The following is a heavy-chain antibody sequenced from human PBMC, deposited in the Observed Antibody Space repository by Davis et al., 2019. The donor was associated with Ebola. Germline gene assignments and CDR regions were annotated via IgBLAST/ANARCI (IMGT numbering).Heavy chain of an antibody. CDR3: SRGGAVKFDY. CDR2: ISGIYGTT. V-gene: IGHV3-23*01. J-gene: IGHJ4*02. D-gene: IGHD4-17*01. Sequence: GGSLRLSCAASGFTFITYDMTWVRQAPGKGLEWVSVISGIYGTTHYADSVKGRFTISRDNTKNSLYLQMNSLRDEDTALYYCSRGGAVKFDYWGQGTLVTVSS. CDR1: GFTFITYD.